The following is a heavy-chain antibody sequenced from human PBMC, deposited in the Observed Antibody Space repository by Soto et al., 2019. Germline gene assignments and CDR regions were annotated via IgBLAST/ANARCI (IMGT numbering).Heavy chain of an antibody. CDR2: INPSGGRT. D-gene: IGHD2-15*01. CDR3: ARGPYNATDGDTFYI. J-gene: IGHJ3*02. CDR1: GYTFTGYY. Sequence: GASVKVSCKASGYTFTGYYMHWVRQAPGQGLEWMGVINPSGGRTSYAQNFQGRVTMTRDTSTSTVFMELSSLRSDDTAIYYCARGPYNATDGDTFYIRAQGRMVTVSS. V-gene: IGHV1-46*01.